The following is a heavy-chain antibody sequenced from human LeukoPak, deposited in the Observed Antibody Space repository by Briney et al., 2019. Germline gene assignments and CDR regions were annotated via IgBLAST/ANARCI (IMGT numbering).Heavy chain of an antibody. V-gene: IGHV4-34*01. Sequence: SETLSLTCAVYGGSFSGYYWSWIRQPPGKGLEWIGEINHSGSTKYNPSLKSRVTISVDTSKNQFSLKLSSVTAADTAVYYCARGLKYYYDSSGPKGRWFDPWGQGTLVTVSS. CDR3: ARGLKYYYDSSGPKGRWFDP. CDR1: GGSFSGYY. CDR2: INHSGST. D-gene: IGHD3-22*01. J-gene: IGHJ5*02.